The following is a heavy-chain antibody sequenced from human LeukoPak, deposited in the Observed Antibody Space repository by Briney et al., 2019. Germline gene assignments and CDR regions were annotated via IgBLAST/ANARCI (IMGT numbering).Heavy chain of an antibody. Sequence: SETLSLTCTVSGGSISSYYWSWIRQPPGKGLEWIGYIYYSGSTNYNPSLKSRVTISVDTSKNQFSLKLSSATAADTAVYYCARGGDFWSGEYFDYWGQGTLVTVSS. CDR1: GGSISSYY. CDR2: IYYSGST. V-gene: IGHV4-59*01. CDR3: ARGGDFWSGEYFDY. J-gene: IGHJ4*02. D-gene: IGHD3-3*01.